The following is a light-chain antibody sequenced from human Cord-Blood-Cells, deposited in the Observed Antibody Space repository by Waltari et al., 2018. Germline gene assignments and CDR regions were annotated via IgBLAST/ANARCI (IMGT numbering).Light chain of an antibody. CDR1: SLRSYY. CDR2: GKN. CDR3: NSRDSSGNHLV. J-gene: IGLJ2*01. Sequence: SSELTQDPAVSVALGQTVRITCQGDSLRSYYASWYQQKPGQAPVLVTYGKNNRPSGIPDRFSGSSSGNTASLTSTGAQAEDEADYYCNSRDSSGNHLVFGGGTKLTVL. V-gene: IGLV3-19*01.